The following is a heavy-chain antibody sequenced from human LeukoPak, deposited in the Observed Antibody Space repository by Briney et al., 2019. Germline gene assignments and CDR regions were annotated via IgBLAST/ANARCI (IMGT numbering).Heavy chain of an antibody. D-gene: IGHD5-12*01. J-gene: IGHJ4*02. Sequence: SETLSLTCTVSGGSISSSSYYWGWIRQPPGKGLEWIGSIYHSGSTYYNPPLKSRVTISVDTSKNQFSLKLSSVTAADTAVYYCARPYSGYDFDYWGQGTLVTVSS. V-gene: IGHV4-39*07. CDR1: GGSISSSSYY. CDR3: ARPYSGYDFDY. CDR2: IYHSGST.